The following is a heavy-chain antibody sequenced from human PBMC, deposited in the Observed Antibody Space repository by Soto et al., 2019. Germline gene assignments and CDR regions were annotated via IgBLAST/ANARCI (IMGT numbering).Heavy chain of an antibody. CDR1: GFTFSSYG. D-gene: IGHD6-13*01. Sequence: QVQLVESGGGVVQPGRSLRLSCAASGFTFSSYGMHWVRQAPGKGLEWVAVISYDGSNKYYADSVKGRFTISRDNSKNTLYLQMNSLRAEDTAVYYCAKPPHRRAAEPGFDYWGQGTLVTVSS. CDR2: ISYDGSNK. J-gene: IGHJ4*02. CDR3: AKPPHRRAAEPGFDY. V-gene: IGHV3-30*18.